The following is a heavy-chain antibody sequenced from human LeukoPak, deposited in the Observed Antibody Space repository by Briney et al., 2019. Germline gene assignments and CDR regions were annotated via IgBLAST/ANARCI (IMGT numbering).Heavy chain of an antibody. D-gene: IGHD1-26*01. V-gene: IGHV3-74*01. CDR3: VKDSPPRYSGSPPAY. CDR2: INSDGTLM. Sequence: PGGSLRLSCAASGFTFSSYWMHWVRQAPGKGLVWVSRINSDGTLMSYADSVKGRFTISRDNAKNSLYLQMNSLRADDTAVYYCVKDSPPRYSGSPPAYWGQGTLVTVSS. CDR1: GFTFSSYW. J-gene: IGHJ4*02.